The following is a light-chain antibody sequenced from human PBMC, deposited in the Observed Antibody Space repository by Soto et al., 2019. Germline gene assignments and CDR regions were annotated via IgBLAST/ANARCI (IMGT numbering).Light chain of an antibody. Sequence: QSVLTQPASVSGSRGQSITISCTGTSSDVGDFNYVSWYQQHPGKAPKLIIYDVSSRPSGVSNRFSGSKSGNTAALTISGLQAEDEADYYCGSYTSSSTLYVFGGGTKVTVL. V-gene: IGLV2-14*03. CDR1: SSDVGDFNY. CDR3: GSYTSSSTLYV. J-gene: IGLJ1*01. CDR2: DVS.